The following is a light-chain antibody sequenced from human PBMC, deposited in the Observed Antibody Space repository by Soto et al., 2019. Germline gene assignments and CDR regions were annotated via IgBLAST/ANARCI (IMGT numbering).Light chain of an antibody. CDR2: AAS. CDR3: QQSYSTPLCT. J-gene: IGKJ2*02. V-gene: IGKV1-39*01. Sequence: DIQMTQSPSSLSASVGDRVTIARRASQSISNYLNWYQQKPGKAPKLLIYAASNLQSGVPSRFSGSGSGTDFTLTISSLQPEDFATYYCQQSYSTPLCTFGQGTRLEI. CDR1: QSISNY.